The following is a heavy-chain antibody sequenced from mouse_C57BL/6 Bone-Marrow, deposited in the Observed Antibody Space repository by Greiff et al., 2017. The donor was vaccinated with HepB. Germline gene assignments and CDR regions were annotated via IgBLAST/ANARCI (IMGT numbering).Heavy chain of an antibody. Sequence: EVQLVESGGGLVKPGGSLKLSCAASGFTFSDYGMHWVRQAPEKGLEWVAYISSGSSTIYYADTVKGRFTISRDNAKNNLFLQMTSLRSEDTAMYYCARPLPFAYWGQGTLVTVSA. V-gene: IGHV5-17*01. CDR1: GFTFSDYG. CDR3: ARPLPFAY. J-gene: IGHJ3*01. CDR2: ISSGSSTI.